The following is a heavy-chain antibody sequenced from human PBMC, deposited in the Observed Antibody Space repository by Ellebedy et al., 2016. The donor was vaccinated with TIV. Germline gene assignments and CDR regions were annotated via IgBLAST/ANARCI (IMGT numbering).Heavy chain of an antibody. J-gene: IGHJ3*02. V-gene: IGHV3-21*01. CDR3: ARGRSGSHAFDI. CDR1: GFTFSNYG. CDR2: ISSSSSYI. Sequence: GGSLRLSCTASGFTFSNYGMHWVRQAPGKGLEWVSSISSSSSYIYYTDSVKGRFTISRDNAKNSLYLQRNSLRAEDTAVYYCARGRSGSHAFDIWGQGTMVTVSS. D-gene: IGHD3-3*01.